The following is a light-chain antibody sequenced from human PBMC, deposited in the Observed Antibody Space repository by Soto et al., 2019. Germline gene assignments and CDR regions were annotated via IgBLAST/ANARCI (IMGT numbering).Light chain of an antibody. CDR2: DAS. V-gene: IGKV3-11*01. J-gene: IGKJ4*01. CDR1: QSVSSY. CDR3: QQRSNWPT. Sequence: EIVLTQSPATLSLSPGERATLSCRASQSVSSYFAWYQQKPGQAPRLLIYDASNRAPAIPARFSGSGSGTDFTLTISSLEPEDFAVYYCQQRSNWPTFGGGTKVEIK.